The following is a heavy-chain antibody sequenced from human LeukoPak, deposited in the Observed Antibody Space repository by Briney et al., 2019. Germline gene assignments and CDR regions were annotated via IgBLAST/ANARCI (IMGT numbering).Heavy chain of an antibody. D-gene: IGHD6-19*01. V-gene: IGHV3-7*01. Sequence: GGSLRLSCAASGFTFSNHWMTWVRQAPGKGLEWVANINQDGSEKYYVDSVKGRFTISRDNSKNSLYLQMNSLRAEDTAVYYCARGFRGWYAEGFDYWGQGTLVTVSS. CDR3: ARGFRGWYAEGFDY. J-gene: IGHJ4*02. CDR2: INQDGSEK. CDR1: GFTFSNHW.